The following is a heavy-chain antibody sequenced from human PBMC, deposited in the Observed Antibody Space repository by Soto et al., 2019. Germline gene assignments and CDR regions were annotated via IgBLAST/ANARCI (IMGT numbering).Heavy chain of an antibody. J-gene: IGHJ4*02. CDR3: ARHGLDTVVTPTPGPPDY. V-gene: IGHV4-39*01. CDR1: GGSISSSSYY. CDR2: IYYSGST. D-gene: IGHD2-15*01. Sequence: SETLSLTCTVSGGSISSSSYYWGWIRQPPGKGLEWIGSIYYSGSTYYNPSLKSRVTISVDTSKNQFSLKLSSVTAADTAVYYCARHGLDTVVTPTPGPPDYWGQGNLVTVSS.